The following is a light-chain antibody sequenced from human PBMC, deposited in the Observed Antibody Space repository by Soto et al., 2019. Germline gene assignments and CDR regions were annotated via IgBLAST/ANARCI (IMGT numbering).Light chain of an antibody. J-gene: IGKJ1*01. CDR1: QRIGSW. CDR3: QQYDSYSWT. V-gene: IGKV1-5*01. Sequence: DVQMTQDPSSLSGSVGDSVTITCRASQRIGSWFSWYQQKPVKAPKLLIYEASTLQIGVPSRFSGSGSGTEFTLTISSLQPDDFATYYCQQYDSYSWTFGQGTKVDIK. CDR2: EAS.